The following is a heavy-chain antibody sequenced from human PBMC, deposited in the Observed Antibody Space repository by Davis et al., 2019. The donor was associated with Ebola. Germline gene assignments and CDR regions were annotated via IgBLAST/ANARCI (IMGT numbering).Heavy chain of an antibody. CDR2: IVVGNGNT. CDR1: GFTFTNSA. Sequence: AASVKVSCKASGFTFTNSAVQWVRQARGQRLEWIGWIVVGNGNTNYAQKFQERVTITRDMSTSTAYMELSSLRSEDTAVYYCAGSDFDPWGQGTLVTVSS. V-gene: IGHV1-58*01. CDR3: AGSDFDP. J-gene: IGHJ5*02.